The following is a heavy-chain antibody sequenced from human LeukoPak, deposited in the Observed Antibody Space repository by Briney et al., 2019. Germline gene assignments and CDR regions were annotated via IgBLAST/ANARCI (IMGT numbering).Heavy chain of an antibody. V-gene: IGHV1-46*01. CDR2: INPSGGST. D-gene: IGHD3-16*02. Sequence: ASVKVSCKASGYTFTSYYMHWVRQAPGQGLEWMGIINPSGGSTSYAKKFRGRVTMTRDTSTSTVYMDLSSLRSEDTAVYYCARERLGELSLDYWGQGTLVTVSS. J-gene: IGHJ4*02. CDR1: GYTFTSYY. CDR3: ARERLGELSLDY.